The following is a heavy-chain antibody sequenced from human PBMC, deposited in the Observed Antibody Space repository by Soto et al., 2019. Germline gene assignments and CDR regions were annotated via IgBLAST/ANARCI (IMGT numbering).Heavy chain of an antibody. V-gene: IGHV3-30*18. CDR3: AKDRIRTFSYYGMDV. CDR2: ISYDGSNK. CDR1: GFTFSSYG. Sequence: AGGSLRLSCAASGFTFSSYGMHWVRQAPGKGLEWVAVISYDGSNKYYADSVKGRFTISRDNSKNTLYLQMNSLRAEDTAVYYCAKDRIRTFSYYGMDVWGQGTTVTVSS. J-gene: IGHJ6*02.